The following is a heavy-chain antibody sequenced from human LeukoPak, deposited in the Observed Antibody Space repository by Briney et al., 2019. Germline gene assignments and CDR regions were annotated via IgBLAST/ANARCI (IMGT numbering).Heavy chain of an antibody. CDR1: GGSISSSNW. Sequence: SETLSLTCAVSGGSISSSNWWSWVRQPPGKGLEWIGEVYHSGSTNNNPSLKSRVTISIDKSKHQFSLKLSSVTAADTAVYYCARHLRGYTQYWGQGTLVTVSS. J-gene: IGHJ4*02. CDR3: ARHLRGYTQY. V-gene: IGHV4-4*02. D-gene: IGHD5-18*01. CDR2: VYHSGST.